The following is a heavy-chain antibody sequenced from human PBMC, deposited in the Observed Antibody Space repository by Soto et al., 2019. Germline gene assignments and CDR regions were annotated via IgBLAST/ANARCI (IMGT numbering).Heavy chain of an antibody. CDR3: XXXXXXXXXXDL. CDR2: TYYSGST. J-gene: IGHJ2*01. V-gene: IGHV4-61*01. Sequence: QVQLQESGPGLVKPSETLSLTCSVSGGSVSSATYYWSWIRQPPGKVLEWIGWTYYSGSTDYNPXXXXXXXXXXXXXXXXXXXXXXXXXXXXXXXXXXXXXXXXXXXXDLWGRGTLVTVSS. CDR1: GGSVSSATYY.